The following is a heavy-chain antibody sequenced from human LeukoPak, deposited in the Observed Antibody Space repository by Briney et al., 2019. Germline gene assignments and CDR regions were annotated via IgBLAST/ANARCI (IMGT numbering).Heavy chain of an antibody. V-gene: IGHV3-21*01. CDR2: ISSSSSCI. CDR1: GFTFSSYS. CDR3: ARDIHSVAFDI. J-gene: IGHJ3*02. Sequence: GGSLRLSCAASGFTFSSYSMNWVRQAPGKGLEWVSSISSSSSCIYYADSVKGRFTISRDNAKNSLYLQMNSLRAEDTAVYYCARDIHSVAFDIWGQGTMVTVSS.